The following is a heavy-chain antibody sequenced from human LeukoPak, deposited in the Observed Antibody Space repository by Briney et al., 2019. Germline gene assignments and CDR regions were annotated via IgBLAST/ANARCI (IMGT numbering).Heavy chain of an antibody. CDR3: ARASALRNNWLDP. V-gene: IGHV3-53*01. D-gene: IGHD5/OR15-5a*01. J-gene: IGHJ5*02. CDR2: IYAGGST. Sequence: PGGSLRLSCAASGFTVNSNFMSWVRQAPGKGLEWVSAIYAGGSTYYEDSVKGRFTIFRDNSKNTVYLQMNSLGAEDTAVYYCARASALRNNWLDPWGQGTLVTVSS. CDR1: GFTVNSNF.